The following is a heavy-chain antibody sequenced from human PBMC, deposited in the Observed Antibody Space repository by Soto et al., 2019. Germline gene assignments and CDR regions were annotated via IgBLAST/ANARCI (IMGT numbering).Heavy chain of an antibody. CDR3: AKATGLRYFDWLLYVPDY. V-gene: IGHV3-23*01. CDR2: ISGSGGST. Sequence: PGGSLRLSCAASGFTFSSYAMSWVRQAPGKGLEWVSAISGSGGSTYYADSVKGRFTISRDNSKNTLYLQMNSLRAEDTAVYYCAKATGLRYFDWLLYVPDYWGQGTLVTVSS. D-gene: IGHD3-9*01. J-gene: IGHJ4*02. CDR1: GFTFSSYA.